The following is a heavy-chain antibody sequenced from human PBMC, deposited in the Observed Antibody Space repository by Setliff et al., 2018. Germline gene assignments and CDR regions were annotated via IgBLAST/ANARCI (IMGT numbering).Heavy chain of an antibody. D-gene: IGHD3-22*01. CDR2: IFSNDEK. CDR1: GFSLSNARMG. CDR3: ARAYYDSSGYYPLVY. Sequence: GSGPTLVNPTQTLTLTCTVSGFSLSNARMGVSWIRRPPGKALEWLAHIFSNDEKSYSTSLKSRLTISKDTSESQVVLTMTNMDPVDTATYYCARAYYDSSGYYPLVYWGQGTLVTVSS. V-gene: IGHV2-26*01. J-gene: IGHJ4*02.